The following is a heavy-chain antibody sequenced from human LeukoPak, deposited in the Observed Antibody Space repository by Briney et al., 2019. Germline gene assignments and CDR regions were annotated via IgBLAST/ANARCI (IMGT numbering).Heavy chain of an antibody. CDR2: ISSSGSTI. CDR1: GFTFSSYE. V-gene: IGHV3-48*03. Sequence: GGSLRLSCAASGFTFSSYEMNWVRQAPGKGLEWVSYISSSGSTIYYAVSVKGRFTISRDNAKNSLYLQMNSLRAEDTAVYYCARGTTVVTPNLGYWGQGTLVTVSS. J-gene: IGHJ4*02. CDR3: ARGTTVVTPNLGY. D-gene: IGHD4-23*01.